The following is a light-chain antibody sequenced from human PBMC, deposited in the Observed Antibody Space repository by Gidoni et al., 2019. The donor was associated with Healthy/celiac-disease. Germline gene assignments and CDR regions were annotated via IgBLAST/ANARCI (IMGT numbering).Light chain of an antibody. CDR2: EDN. J-gene: IGLJ2*01. Sequence: NFMLTQPPSLSESPGQTVTISCTRSSGSIDSNYVQLYQPRPGSSPTTVIYEDNQRPSVFPDRFSGSIDISSNSASLTISGLKTEDEADYYCQSYDSSNHVVFGGGTKLTVL. CDR1: SGSIDSNY. V-gene: IGLV6-57*01. CDR3: QSYDSSNHVV.